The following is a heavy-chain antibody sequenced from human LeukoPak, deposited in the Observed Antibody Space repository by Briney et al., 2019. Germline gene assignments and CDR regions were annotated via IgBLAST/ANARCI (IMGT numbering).Heavy chain of an antibody. V-gene: IGHV5-51*01. CDR3: ARRGRGGSYNLGVFDV. J-gene: IGHJ6*02. CDR2: IYPGDSDT. Sequence: GESLKISCKGSGYIFTSYWIGWVRQMPGKGLEWMGIIYPGDSDTRYSPSFQGQVTISADKSISTAYLQWSSLKASDTAMYYCARRGRGGSYNLGVFDVWGQGTSVTVSS. D-gene: IGHD1-26*01. CDR1: GYIFTSYW.